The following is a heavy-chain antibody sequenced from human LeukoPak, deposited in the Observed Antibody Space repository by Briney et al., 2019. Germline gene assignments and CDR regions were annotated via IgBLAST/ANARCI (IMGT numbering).Heavy chain of an antibody. CDR1: GFTFSNYA. J-gene: IGHJ4*02. CDR2: ISGSGDST. CDR3: AKGLRESGWGAPTRGFDY. Sequence: GGSLRLSCAASGFTFSNYAMSWVRQAPGKGLEWVSAISGSGDSTYYADSVMGRFTISRDNSKNTLYLQMNSLRAEDTAVYYCAKGLRESGWGAPTRGFDYWGQGTLVTVSS. D-gene: IGHD1-26*01. V-gene: IGHV3-23*01.